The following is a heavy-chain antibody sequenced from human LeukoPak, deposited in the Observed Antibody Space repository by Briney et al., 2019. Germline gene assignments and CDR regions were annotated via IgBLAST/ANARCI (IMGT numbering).Heavy chain of an antibody. CDR2: ISSSGSTI. Sequence: GGSLRLSCAASGFTFSDYYMSWIRQAPGKGLEWVSYISSSGSTIYYADSVKGRFTISRDNAKNSLYLQMNSLRAEDTAVYYCARDRAPEGSSGWSLDYYCYGMDVWGQGTTVTVSS. CDR3: ARDRAPEGSSGWSLDYYCYGMDV. D-gene: IGHD6-19*01. J-gene: IGHJ6*02. CDR1: GFTFSDYY. V-gene: IGHV3-11*01.